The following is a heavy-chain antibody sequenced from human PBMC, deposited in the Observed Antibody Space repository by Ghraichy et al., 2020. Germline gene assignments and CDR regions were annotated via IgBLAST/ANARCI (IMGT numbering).Heavy chain of an antibody. CDR3: ARGFQGSSWYEPNGGVIGNQYYFDY. CDR1: GGSFSGYY. Sequence: SQTLSLTCAVYGGSFSGYYWSWIRQPPGKGLEWIGEINHSGSTNYNPSLKSRVTISVDTSKNQFSLKLSSVTAADTAVYYCARGFQGSSWYEPNGGVIGNQYYFDYWGQGTLVTVSS. D-gene: IGHD6-13*01. J-gene: IGHJ4*02. CDR2: INHSGST. V-gene: IGHV4-34*01.